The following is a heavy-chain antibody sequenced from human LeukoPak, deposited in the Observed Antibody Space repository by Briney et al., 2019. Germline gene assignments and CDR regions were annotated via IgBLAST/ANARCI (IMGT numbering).Heavy chain of an antibody. CDR3: ARGSESYYNAAPFDY. CDR1: GSSISAYY. CDR2: IYTSDNT. D-gene: IGHD3-10*01. J-gene: IGHJ4*02. V-gene: IGHV4-4*07. Sequence: SETLSLTCTVSGSSISAYYWTWIRRPAGRGLEWIGRIYTSDNTDYNPSLKSRVTMSVDKSKNQFSLKLTSVTAADTAVYYCARGSESYYNAAPFDYWGQGTLVTVSS.